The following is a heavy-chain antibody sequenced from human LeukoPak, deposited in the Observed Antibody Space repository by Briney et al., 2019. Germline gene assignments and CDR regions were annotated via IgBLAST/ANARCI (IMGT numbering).Heavy chain of an antibody. CDR1: GGSFSRYY. Sequence: PSETLSLTCAVYGGSFSRYYWSWIRQPPGKGLEWIGEINHSGSTNYNPSLKSRVTISVDTSKNQFSLKLSSVAAADTAVYYCARASPSVVVPAATDYWGQGTLVTVSS. CDR2: INHSGST. D-gene: IGHD2-2*01. V-gene: IGHV4-34*01. CDR3: ARASPSVVVPAATDY. J-gene: IGHJ4*02.